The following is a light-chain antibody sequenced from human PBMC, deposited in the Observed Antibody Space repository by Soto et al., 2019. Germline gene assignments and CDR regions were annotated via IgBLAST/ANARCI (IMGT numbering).Light chain of an antibody. CDR1: SSSIGSNT. CDR2: SND. V-gene: IGLV1-44*01. CDR3: AAWDGSLNGWV. Sequence: QSVLTQAPSASGTPGQRVTISCSGSSSSIGSNTVSWYQQVPGTAPKLLIYSNDQRPSGVPDRFSGSKSGTSASLAIGGLQSEDEADYYCAAWDGSLNGWVFGGGTKLT. J-gene: IGLJ3*02.